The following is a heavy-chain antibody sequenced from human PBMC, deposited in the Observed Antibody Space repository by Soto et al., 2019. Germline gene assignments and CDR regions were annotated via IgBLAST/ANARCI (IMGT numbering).Heavy chain of an antibody. CDR1: GFPFSSSA. CDR3: AKSLDTIFGVGVSGYYYYGMDV. D-gene: IGHD3-3*01. V-gene: IGHV3-23*01. J-gene: IGHJ6*02. CDR2: ISGSGGST. Sequence: VTLSCAASGFPFSSSAMSWVRQGPEKGLEWVSAISGSGGSTYYADSVKGRFTISRDNSKNTLYLQMNSLRAEDTAVYYCAKSLDTIFGVGVSGYYYYGMDVWGQGTTVTVSS.